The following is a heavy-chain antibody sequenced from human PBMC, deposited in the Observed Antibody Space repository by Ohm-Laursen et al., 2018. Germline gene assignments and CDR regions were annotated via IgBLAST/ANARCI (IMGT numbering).Heavy chain of an antibody. CDR3: AKGDVLPAAISFSHFDY. CDR1: GFTFSNYA. CDR2: ISGSGGRT. V-gene: IGHV3-23*01. J-gene: IGHJ4*02. Sequence: SLRLSCSASGFTFSNYAVSWVRQARGKGLEWVSAISGSGGRTYYADSVKGRFTISRDNSKNTLFLQMHSLRAEDTAVYYCAKGDVLPAAISFSHFDYWGQGTLVSVSS. D-gene: IGHD2-2*02.